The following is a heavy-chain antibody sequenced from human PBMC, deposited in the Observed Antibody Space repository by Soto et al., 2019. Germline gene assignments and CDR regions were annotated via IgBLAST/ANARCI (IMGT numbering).Heavy chain of an antibody. CDR2: ISYRRTT. Sequence: QVQLQESGPGLVKPSQTLSLTCTVSGGSITSGDYYWTWIRQHPGKGLEWIGYISYRRTTYYNPSLKSRAAMTVDKFRKQFSLKLNSVTAADTAVSFCARWGGAAWLDPWGQGTLVTVSS. V-gene: IGHV4-31*03. CDR3: ARWGGAAWLDP. CDR1: GGSITSGDYY. D-gene: IGHD3-16*01. J-gene: IGHJ5*02.